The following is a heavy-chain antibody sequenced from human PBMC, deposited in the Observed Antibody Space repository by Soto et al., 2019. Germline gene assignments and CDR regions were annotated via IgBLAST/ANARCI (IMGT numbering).Heavy chain of an antibody. J-gene: IGHJ5*02. Sequence: QVQLVESGGGVVQPGRSLRLSCAASGFTFSSYGMHWVRQAPGKGLEWVAVISYDGSNKYYADSVKGRFTISRDNSKNTLDLRMNSLRAEDTAVYYCAKEGYSSGWYRYSWFDPWGQGTLVTVSS. CDR3: AKEGYSSGWYRYSWFDP. V-gene: IGHV3-30*18. CDR1: GFTFSSYG. CDR2: ISYDGSNK. D-gene: IGHD6-19*01.